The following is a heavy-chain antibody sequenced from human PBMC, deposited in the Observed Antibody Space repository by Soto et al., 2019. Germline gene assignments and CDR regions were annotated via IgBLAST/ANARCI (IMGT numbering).Heavy chain of an antibody. CDR3: TRDDVHGSGGTCYGTPMDV. J-gene: IGHJ6*03. D-gene: IGHD2-15*01. CDR2: INRDGSI. CDR1: GFTVSSRY. V-gene: IGHV3-66*01. Sequence: EVQLVESGGGLVQPGGSLRLSCAVSGFTVSSRYMSWVRQAPGKGLEWVSLINRDGSISYADSVKSRFTITRDNTENTQYLQMSTRGVEDTAVYYCTRDDVHGSGGTCYGTPMDVWGKGTTVTVSS.